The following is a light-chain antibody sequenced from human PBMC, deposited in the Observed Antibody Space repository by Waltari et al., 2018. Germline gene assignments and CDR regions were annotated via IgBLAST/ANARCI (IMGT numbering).Light chain of an antibody. Sequence: QSVLPQPPSASATPRQMVTISCSGSYSTVGNAHVYCYQQLPGTAPRLLIYNNDVRPAGVSDRFSGSKSGTSAFLAISGLRSEDEADYYCAAWDGSLSGYVFGIGTKVTVL. CDR3: AAWDGSLSGYV. CDR2: NND. CDR1: YSTVGNAH. J-gene: IGLJ1*01. V-gene: IGLV1-47*01.